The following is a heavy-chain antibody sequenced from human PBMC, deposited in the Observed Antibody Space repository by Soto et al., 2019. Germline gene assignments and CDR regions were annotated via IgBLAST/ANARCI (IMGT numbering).Heavy chain of an antibody. CDR3: TRKSARSSPLDY. D-gene: IGHD6-6*01. CDR2: ISSSGTPI. CDR1: GFTFSRYE. Sequence: HPGGSLRLSCAASGFTFSRYEMNWVRQAPGKGLEWVSYISSSGTPIYYSDSVKGRFTISRDNAKNSLYLQMNSLRAEDTAVYYCTRKSARSSPLDYWGQGTLVTVSS. V-gene: IGHV3-48*03. J-gene: IGHJ4*02.